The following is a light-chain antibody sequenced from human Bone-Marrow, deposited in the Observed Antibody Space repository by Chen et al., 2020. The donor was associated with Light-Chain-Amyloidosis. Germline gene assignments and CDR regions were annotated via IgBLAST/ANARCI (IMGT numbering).Light chain of an antibody. J-gene: IGLJ2*01. CDR3: QSYDSSLSGVI. Sequence: QSVLTQPPSVSGAPGQRVTISCTGGSSNIGAGFDVHWYRLVPGTVPKLLIYGNSNQPSGVPDRFSGSKSVTSASLAITGLLAEDEADYYCQSYDSSLSGVIFGGGTKVTVL. CDR1: SSNIGAGFD. CDR2: GNS. V-gene: IGLV1-40*01.